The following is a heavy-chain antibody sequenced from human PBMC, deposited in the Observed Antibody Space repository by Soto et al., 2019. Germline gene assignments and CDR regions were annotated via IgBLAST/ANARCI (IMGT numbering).Heavy chain of an antibody. CDR2: IIHSGST. D-gene: IGHD3-10*01. CDR3: AGSKVRGVVGVVYRYYYGLDV. Sequence: QVQLQQWGAGLLKPSETLSLTCSVYGGSFNAYYWSWIRQPPGQGLEWIGEIIHSGSTNYNPSLKSRDTLSVDTSKNQCSMKLTSVTAADTAVYDCAGSKVRGVVGVVYRYYYGLDVWGQGTTVTVSS. CDR1: GGSFNAYY. J-gene: IGHJ6*02. V-gene: IGHV4-34*12.